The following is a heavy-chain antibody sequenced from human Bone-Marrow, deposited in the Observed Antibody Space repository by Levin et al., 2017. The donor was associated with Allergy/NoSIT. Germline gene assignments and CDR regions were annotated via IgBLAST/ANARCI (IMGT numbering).Heavy chain of an antibody. CDR3: ARQQETVPRIDY. J-gene: IGHJ4*02. D-gene: IGHD6-13*01. Sequence: PGGSLRLSCAGSGFIFSDYYMNWVRQAPGKGLEWVAYISSLSSTIYYADSVKGRFTISRDNAKKSLFLQMNSLTAEDTAVYYCARQQETVPRIDYWGQGILVTVSS. CDR1: GFIFSDYY. V-gene: IGHV3-11*01. CDR2: ISSLSSTI.